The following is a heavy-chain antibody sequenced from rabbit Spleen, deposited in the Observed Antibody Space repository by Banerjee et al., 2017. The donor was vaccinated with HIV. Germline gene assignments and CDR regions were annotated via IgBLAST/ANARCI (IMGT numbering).Heavy chain of an antibody. J-gene: IGHJ4*01. D-gene: IGHD1-1*01. Sequence: VESGGDLVKPGAPLTLTCTASGVSFSFSNYMCWVRQAPGKGLEWIGCIDVGSSGFTYFANWAKGRFTISKTSSTTVTLQMTSLTAADTATYFCARRDSGSGGANLWGPGTLVTVS. V-gene: IGHV1S40*01. CDR3: ARRDSGSGGANL. CDR1: GVSFSFSNY. CDR2: IDVGSSGFT.